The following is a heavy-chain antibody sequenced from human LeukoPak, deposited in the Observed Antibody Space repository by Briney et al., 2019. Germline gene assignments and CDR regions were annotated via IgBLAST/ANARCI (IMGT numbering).Heavy chain of an antibody. CDR3: ARVGASAGYENFDY. D-gene: IGHD5-12*01. J-gene: IGHJ4*02. CDR2: IIPIFGTA. V-gene: IGHV1-69*13. Sequence: ASVKVSCKASGYTFTSYAMHWVRQAPGQGLEWMGGIIPIFGTANYAQKFQGRVTITADESTSTAYMELSSLRSEDTAVYYCARVGASAGYENFDYWGQGTLVTVSS. CDR1: GYTFTSYA.